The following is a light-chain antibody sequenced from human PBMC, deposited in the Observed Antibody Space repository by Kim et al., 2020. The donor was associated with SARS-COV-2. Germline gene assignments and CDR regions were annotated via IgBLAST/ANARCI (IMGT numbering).Light chain of an antibody. Sequence: GQSITISCTGTSGDVGGYNYVSWYQQHPGKAPKLMIYEVSNRPSGVSNRFSGSKSGNTASLTISGLQAEDEADYYCSSYTSSSTRVFGGGTQLTVL. V-gene: IGLV2-14*01. J-gene: IGLJ3*02. CDR1: SGDVGGYNY. CDR3: SSYTSSSTRV. CDR2: EVS.